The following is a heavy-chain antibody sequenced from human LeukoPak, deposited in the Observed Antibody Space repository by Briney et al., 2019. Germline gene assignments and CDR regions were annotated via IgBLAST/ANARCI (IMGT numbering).Heavy chain of an antibody. CDR2: FDSEDGDT. CDR3: ATAPSGSYVDY. CDR1: GYTLTELS. V-gene: IGHV1-24*01. J-gene: IGHJ4*02. Sequence: ASVKVSCKVAGYTLTELSMHWLRQAPGKGREGMGGFDSEDGDTIYAQKFQDRVTMTEDTSTDTAYMELSSLRSEDTAVYYCATAPSGSYVDYWGQGTLVTVSS. D-gene: IGHD1-26*01.